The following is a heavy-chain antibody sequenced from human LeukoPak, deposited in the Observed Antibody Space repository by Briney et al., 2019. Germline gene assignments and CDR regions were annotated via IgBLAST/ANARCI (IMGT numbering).Heavy chain of an antibody. D-gene: IGHD6-13*01. CDR2: ISYDGSNK. CDR3: AKDQIIAAAGPFDY. J-gene: IGHJ4*02. Sequence: GGSLRLSCAASGFTFSSYGMHWVRQAPGKGLEWVAVISYDGSNKYYADSVKGRFTISRDNSKNTLYLQMNSLRAEDTAVYYCAKDQIIAAAGPFDYWGQGTLVTVSS. CDR1: GFTFSSYG. V-gene: IGHV3-30*18.